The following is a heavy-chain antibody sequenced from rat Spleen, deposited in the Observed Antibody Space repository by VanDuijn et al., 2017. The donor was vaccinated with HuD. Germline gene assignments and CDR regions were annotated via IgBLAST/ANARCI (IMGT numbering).Heavy chain of an antibody. V-gene: IGHV5S13*01. Sequence: EVQLVESGGGLVQPGRSLKLSCAVSGFTFSNFGFVWVRQAPTKGLEWVASISPGGGHTFYRDSVKGRFTISRDNAENTAYLQMNSLRSEDTATYYCGKDMNYFSTYPFYVMGAWGQGASVTVSS. D-gene: IGHD1-2*01. CDR3: GKDMNYFSTYPFYVMGA. CDR2: ISPGGGHT. CDR1: GFTFSNFG. J-gene: IGHJ4*01.